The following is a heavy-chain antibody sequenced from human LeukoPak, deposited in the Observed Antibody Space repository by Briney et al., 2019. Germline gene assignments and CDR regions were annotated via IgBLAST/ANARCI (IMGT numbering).Heavy chain of an antibody. Sequence: GGSLRLSCAASGFTFSSYWMHWVRQAPGKGLVWVSRINTDGSSTSYADSVKGRFTISRDNAKNTLYLQMNSLRAEDTAVYYCARDMDTIFGVVRWDPWGQGTLVTVSS. CDR1: GFTFSSYW. D-gene: IGHD3-3*01. J-gene: IGHJ5*02. V-gene: IGHV3-74*01. CDR3: ARDMDTIFGVVRWDP. CDR2: INTDGSST.